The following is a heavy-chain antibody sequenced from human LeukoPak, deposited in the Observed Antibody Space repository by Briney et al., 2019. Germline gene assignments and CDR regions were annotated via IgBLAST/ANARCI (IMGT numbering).Heavy chain of an antibody. CDR2: IYYSGST. V-gene: IGHV4-39*07. J-gene: IGHJ3*02. CDR3: ARVSTMIVVVIMGDAFDI. Sequence: PSETLSLTCTVSGGSISSSSYYWGWIRQPPGKGLEWIGSIYYSGSTYYNPSLKSRVTISVDTSKNQFSLKLSSVTAADTAVYYCARVSTMIVVVIMGDAFDIWGQGTMVTVSS. CDR1: GGSISSSSYY. D-gene: IGHD3-22*01.